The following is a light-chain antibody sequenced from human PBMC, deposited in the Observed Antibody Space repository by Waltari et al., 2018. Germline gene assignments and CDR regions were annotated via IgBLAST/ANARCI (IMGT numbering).Light chain of an antibody. Sequence: DIQMTQSPSSLSASVGDRVTITCRASQSISRDLNWYQQKPGKAPKLLIYGASNLQSGVPSRFSGSESGTDLTLTISSLQPEDFATYYCQQGYSIPWTFGQGTKVEIK. V-gene: IGKV1-39*01. CDR2: GAS. J-gene: IGKJ1*01. CDR3: QQGYSIPWT. CDR1: QSISRD.